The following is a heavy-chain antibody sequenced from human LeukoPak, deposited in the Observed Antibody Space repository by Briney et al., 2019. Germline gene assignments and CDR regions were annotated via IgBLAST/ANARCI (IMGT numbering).Heavy chain of an antibody. Sequence: PSQTLSLTWAVSGGSISSGGYSWSWLRQPPGKGLEWIGYIYHSGSTYYNPSLKSRVTISVDRSKNQFSLKLSSVTTADTAVYYCARDVGYSFGGPSNWFDPWGQGTLVTVSS. J-gene: IGHJ5*02. CDR2: IYHSGST. CDR1: GGSISSGGYS. D-gene: IGHD5-18*01. CDR3: ARDVGYSFGGPSNWFDP. V-gene: IGHV4-30-2*01.